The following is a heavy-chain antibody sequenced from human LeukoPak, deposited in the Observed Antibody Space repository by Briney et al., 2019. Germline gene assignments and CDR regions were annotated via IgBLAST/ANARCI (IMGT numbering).Heavy chain of an antibody. J-gene: IGHJ4*02. V-gene: IGHV3-30*03. CDR2: ISCDGRNK. CDR1: GFTFSSYG. D-gene: IGHD6-13*01. Sequence: GGSLRLSCAASGFTFSSYGMHWVRQAPGKGLEWVAVISCDGRNKYYADPVKGRFTISRDSSKNTLFLQMNSLRTEDTAVYYCATVAAAGSSVFDYWGQGTLVTVSS. CDR3: ATVAAAGSSVFDY.